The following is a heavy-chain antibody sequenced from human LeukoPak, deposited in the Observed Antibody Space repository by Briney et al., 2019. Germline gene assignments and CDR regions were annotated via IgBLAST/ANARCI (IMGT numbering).Heavy chain of an antibody. CDR1: GFTFSHYA. CDR2: ISGSGTST. CDR3: AEDVPVAGNSNS. Sequence: GGSLRLSCAVSGFTFSHYAMSWVRRAPGKGLKWVSAISGSGTSTYYADSVKGRLTISRDNFKNTVYLQMNSLRVDDTAVYYCAEDVPVAGNSNSWGQGTLVTVS. J-gene: IGHJ4*02. V-gene: IGHV3-23*01. D-gene: IGHD6-19*01.